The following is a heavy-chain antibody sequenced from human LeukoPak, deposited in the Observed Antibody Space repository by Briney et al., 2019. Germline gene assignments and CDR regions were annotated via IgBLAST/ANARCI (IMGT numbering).Heavy chain of an antibody. D-gene: IGHD3-22*01. CDR2: LSDGGSIT. J-gene: IGHJ6*03. V-gene: IGHV3-23*01. CDR3: AKGGATYYYDSSDYGIYYYYYMDV. CDR1: GFTFSSYA. Sequence: GGSLRLSCAASGFTFSSYAMSWVRQAPGKGLEWVSTLSDGGSITYYADSVKGRFTISRDNSKNTLFLQMNSLRAEDTAVYYCAKGGATYYYDSSDYGIYYYYYMDVWGKGTTVTISS.